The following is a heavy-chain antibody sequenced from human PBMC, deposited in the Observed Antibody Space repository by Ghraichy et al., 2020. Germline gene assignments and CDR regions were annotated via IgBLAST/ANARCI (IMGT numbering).Heavy chain of an antibody. D-gene: IGHD3-22*01. CDR2: INHSGST. J-gene: IGHJ3*02. V-gene: IGHV4-34*01. Sequence: SETLSLTCAVYGGSFSGYYWSWIRQPPGKGLEWIGEINHSGSTNYNPSLKSRVTISVDTSKNQFSLKLSSVTAADTAVYYCARGWYYYDSSGYQIWGQGTMVTVSS. CDR3: ARGWYYYDSSGYQI. CDR1: GGSFSGYY.